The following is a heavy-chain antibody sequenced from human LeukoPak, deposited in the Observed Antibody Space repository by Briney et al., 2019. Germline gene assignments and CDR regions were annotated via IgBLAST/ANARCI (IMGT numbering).Heavy chain of an antibody. Sequence: ASVKVSCKASGYTFTSYAMNWVRQAPRQGLEWMGWINTNTGNPTYAQGFTGRFVFSLDTSVSTAYLQFSSLKAEDTAVYYCARDTYSSSWYWYGLDVWGQGTTVTVSS. J-gene: IGHJ6*02. CDR3: ARDTYSSSWYWYGLDV. V-gene: IGHV7-4-1*02. CDR2: INTNTGNP. CDR1: GYTFTSYA. D-gene: IGHD6-13*01.